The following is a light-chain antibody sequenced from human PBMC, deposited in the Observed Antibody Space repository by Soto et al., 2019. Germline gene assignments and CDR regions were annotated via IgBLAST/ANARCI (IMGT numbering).Light chain of an antibody. CDR1: QDIGRF. V-gene: IGKV1-33*01. CDR2: DTS. J-gene: IGKJ4*01. CDR3: QQYDNLPLT. Sequence: DIHRTQSPSSLSASVGDRVTITCLASQDIGRFLNWYQGKPGKAPKLVIYDTSILEPGVPARFRGSGSGTYFTFTIADLQPEDIATYYCQQYDNLPLTFGGGTNVQIK.